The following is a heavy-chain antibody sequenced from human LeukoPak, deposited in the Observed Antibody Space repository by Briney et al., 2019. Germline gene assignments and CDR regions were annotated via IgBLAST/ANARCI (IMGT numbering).Heavy chain of an antibody. V-gene: IGHV3-7*01. CDR1: GCTISSYW. CDR3: AIDEIVAGTFDY. Sequence: GGSLRLSCAASGCTISSYWLSWVRQAPGKGLEWVANIKQDGSEKYYVDSVKGRFTISRDNAKNSLYLQMNSLRAEDTAVYYCAIDEIVAGTFDYWGQGTLVTVSS. CDR2: IKQDGSEK. D-gene: IGHD5-12*01. J-gene: IGHJ4*02.